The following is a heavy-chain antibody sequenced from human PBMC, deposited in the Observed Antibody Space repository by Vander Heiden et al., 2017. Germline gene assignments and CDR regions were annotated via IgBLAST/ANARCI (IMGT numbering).Heavy chain of an antibody. V-gene: IGHV1-18*01. D-gene: IGHD2-2*01. CDR2: ISAYNGNA. CDR3: ARAGRGKYQLLFWFDP. CDR1: GYTSTSYG. Sequence: QVQLVQSAAEVKKPGATVKVSRKSSGYTSTSYGISWVRQAPGRGLEWMGWISAYNGNANYAQKLQGRVTRTTDTSTSTAYMELRSLRSDDTAVYYCARAGRGKYQLLFWFDPWGQGTLVTVSS. J-gene: IGHJ5*02.